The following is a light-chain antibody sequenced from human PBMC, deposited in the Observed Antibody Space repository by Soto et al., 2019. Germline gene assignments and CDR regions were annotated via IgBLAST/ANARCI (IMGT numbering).Light chain of an antibody. CDR3: CSYAGIYTYV. CDR1: SLDVGGFEY. J-gene: IGLJ1*01. Sequence: QSVLTQPRSVSGSPGQSVTISCTGTSLDVGGFEYVSWYQQHPGKAPTLIIYDVTQRPSGVPDRFSGFKSGNTASLTISGLDPGDEADYYCCSYAGIYTYVFGTGTKLTVL. V-gene: IGLV2-11*01. CDR2: DVT.